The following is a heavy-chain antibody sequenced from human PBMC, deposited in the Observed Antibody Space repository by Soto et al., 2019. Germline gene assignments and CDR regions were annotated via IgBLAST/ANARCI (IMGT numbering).Heavy chain of an antibody. J-gene: IGHJ5*02. Sequence: EVQLVESGGRLVQRGGSLRLSCSGSGFIFGDHVMDWVRQAPGKGLEWVAGISGSGNSPFFRDSVTGRFTISRDNSKNTVYLEMNNLRDEDSAMYFCARGTHSYSGSHELDAWGLGTLVTVSS. CDR3: ARGTHSYSGSHELDA. V-gene: IGHV3-23*04. CDR2: ISGSGNSP. CDR1: GFIFGDHV. D-gene: IGHD1-26*01.